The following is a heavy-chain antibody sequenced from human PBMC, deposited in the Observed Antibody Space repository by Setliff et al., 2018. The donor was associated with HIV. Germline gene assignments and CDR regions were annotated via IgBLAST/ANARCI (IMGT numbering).Heavy chain of an antibody. D-gene: IGHD6-13*01. J-gene: IGHJ4*02. V-gene: IGHV4-34*01. CDR2: INHSGST. CDR3: AAASSWDPLLDY. Sequence: SETLSLTFAVYGGSFSGYYWSWIRQPPGKGLEWIGEINHSGSTNYNPSLKSRVTISVDTSMDQFSLKLNSVTAADTAVYYCAAASSWDPLLDYWGQGTLVTVSS. CDR1: GGSFSGYY.